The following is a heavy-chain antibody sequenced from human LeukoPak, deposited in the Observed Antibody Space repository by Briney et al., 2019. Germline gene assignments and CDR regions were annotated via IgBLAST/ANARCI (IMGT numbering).Heavy chain of an antibody. V-gene: IGHV1-18*01. D-gene: IGHD6-6*01. CDR3: ARDQAKQLVSWDAFDI. J-gene: IGHJ3*02. CDR1: GYTFTSYG. CDR2: ISAYNGNT. Sequence: ASVKVSCKASGYTFTSYGISWVRQAPGQGLKWMGWISAYNGNTNYAQKLQGRVTMTTDTSTSTAYMELRSLRSDDTAVYYCARDQAKQLVSWDAFDIWGQGTMVTVSS.